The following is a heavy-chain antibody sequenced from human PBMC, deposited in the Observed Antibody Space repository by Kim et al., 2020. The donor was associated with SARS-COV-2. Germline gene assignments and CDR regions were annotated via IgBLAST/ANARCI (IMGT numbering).Heavy chain of an antibody. J-gene: IGHJ3*02. V-gene: IGHV3-73*01. D-gene: IGHD3-22*01. CDR2: IRSKPNNYAK. Sequence: GGSLRLSCAASGFTFSGSTMHWVRQASGKGLEWVGRIRSKPNNYAKAYAASVKGRFTISRDDSKNTAYLQMSSLKTEDTAVYYGTRVNPIVGGWYDAFD. CDR3: TRVNPIVGGWYDAFD. CDR1: GFTFSGST.